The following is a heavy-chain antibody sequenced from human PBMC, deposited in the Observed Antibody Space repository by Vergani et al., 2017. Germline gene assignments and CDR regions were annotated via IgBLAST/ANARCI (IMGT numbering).Heavy chain of an antibody. J-gene: IGHJ1*01. V-gene: IGHV1-8*01. CDR1: GYTFTSYD. CDR2: MNPNSGNT. D-gene: IGHD3-22*01. CDR3: ARGPVYYYDSSGYYPPEYFQH. Sequence: QVQLVQSGAEVKKPGASVKVSCKASGYTFTSYDINWVRQATGQGLEWMGWMNPNSGNTSYAQKFQGRVTMTRKTSISTAYMELSSLRSEDTAVYYCARGPVYYYDSSGYYPPEYFQHWGQGTLVTVSS.